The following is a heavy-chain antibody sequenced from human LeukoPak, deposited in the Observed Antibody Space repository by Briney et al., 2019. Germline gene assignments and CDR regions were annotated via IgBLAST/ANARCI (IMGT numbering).Heavy chain of an antibody. CDR3: ARDVLRNTFDY. J-gene: IGHJ4*02. CDR1: GYNFAAYG. D-gene: IGHD2-8*01. Sequence: ASVKVSCKASGYNFAAYGLSWGRPAPGEGLEWLAWININEGKRVIAPQFQGRVALTADTSKTTAYMELSNLTSDDTAVYYCARDVLRNTFDYWGPGTLVTVSS. CDR2: ININEGKR. V-gene: IGHV1-18*01.